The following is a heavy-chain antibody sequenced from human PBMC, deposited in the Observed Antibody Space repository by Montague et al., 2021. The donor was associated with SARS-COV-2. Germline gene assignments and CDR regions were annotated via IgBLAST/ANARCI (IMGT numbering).Heavy chain of an antibody. CDR1: DGSISSGSYY. CDR3: TRERSSGGD. J-gene: IGHJ4*02. CDR2: IYYSGST. D-gene: IGHD6-19*01. Sequence: SETLSLTCTVSDGSISSGSYYWGWIRQPPGKGLEWIGSIYYSGSTYNNPSLKSRVTLSVDTSENHFSLKLSSVTAADTAVYYCTRERSSGGDWGQGTLVTVSS. V-gene: IGHV4-39*07.